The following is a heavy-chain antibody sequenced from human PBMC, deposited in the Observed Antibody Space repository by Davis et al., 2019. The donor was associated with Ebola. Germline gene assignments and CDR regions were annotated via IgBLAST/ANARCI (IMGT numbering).Heavy chain of an antibody. V-gene: IGHV1-8*02. CDR1: GYTFTSYG. J-gene: IGHJ3*02. CDR3: ARDRRQWLVQAYAFDI. D-gene: IGHD6-19*01. CDR2: MNPNSGNT. Sequence: ASVKVSCKASGYTFTSYGISWVRQATGQGLEWMGWMNPNSGNTGYAQKFQGRVTMTRNTSISTAYMELSSLRSEDTAVYYCARDRRQWLVQAYAFDIWGQGTMVTVSS.